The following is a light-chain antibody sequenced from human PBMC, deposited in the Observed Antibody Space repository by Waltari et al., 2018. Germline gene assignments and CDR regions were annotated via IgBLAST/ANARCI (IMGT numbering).Light chain of an antibody. J-gene: IGLJ1*01. CDR1: SSHIGGYSP. CDR2: DVT. CDR3: SSYKGSSTLYV. V-gene: IGLV2-14*01. Sequence: QSALTQPASVSGSPGQSITISCTGTSSHIGGYSPVSWYQKHPGKAPKRMIYDVTKRPSGVSNRFSGSNSGSTASLTISGLQAEDEADYYCSSYKGSSTLYVFGTGTKVTVL.